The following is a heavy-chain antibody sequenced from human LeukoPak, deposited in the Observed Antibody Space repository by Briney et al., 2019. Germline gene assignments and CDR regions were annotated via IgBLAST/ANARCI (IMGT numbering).Heavy chain of an antibody. CDR1: GGSVRYYY. Sequence: SETLSLTCTVSGGSVRYYYWSWIRQPPGKGLEWIGYIYYSGSTNYNPSLKSRVTISVDTSKNQFSLKLSSVTAADTAVYYCARARGTGSGSPSNYYYMDVWGKGTTVTVSS. CDR3: ARARGTGSGSPSNYYYMDV. J-gene: IGHJ6*03. V-gene: IGHV4-59*02. CDR2: IYYSGST. D-gene: IGHD1-26*01.